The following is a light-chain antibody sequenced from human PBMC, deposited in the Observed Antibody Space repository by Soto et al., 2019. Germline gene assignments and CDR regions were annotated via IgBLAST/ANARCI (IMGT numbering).Light chain of an antibody. J-gene: IGLJ2*01. Sequence: QSVLAQPPSASGTPGQTVTISCSGGSSNIKTNGVSWYQQVPGAAPKLLIYSNSQRPSGAPDRFSGYKSGTSASLAISGLQSEDEATYHCATWDDSLNGLIFDGGTKLTVL. CDR3: ATWDDSLNGLI. V-gene: IGLV1-44*01. CDR2: SNS. CDR1: SSNIKTNG.